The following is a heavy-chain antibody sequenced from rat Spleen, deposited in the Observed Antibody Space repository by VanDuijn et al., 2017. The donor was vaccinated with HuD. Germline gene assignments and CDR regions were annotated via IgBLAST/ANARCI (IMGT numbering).Heavy chain of an antibody. D-gene: IGHD1-5*01. CDR1: GFTFSDYY. Sequence: EVQLVESDGGLVQPGKSLKLSCAASGFTFSDYYMAWVRQAPTKGLEWVASISPAGGNIYYRDSVKGRFTISRENVKNTQYLQMDSLRSEDTATYYCARLGYNPFDSWGQGVMVTVSS. CDR3: ARLGYNPFDS. CDR2: ISPAGGNI. J-gene: IGHJ2*01. V-gene: IGHV5S13*01.